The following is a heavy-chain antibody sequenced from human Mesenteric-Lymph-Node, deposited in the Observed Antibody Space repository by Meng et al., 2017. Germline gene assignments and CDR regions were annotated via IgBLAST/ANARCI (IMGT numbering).Heavy chain of an antibody. V-gene: IGHV3-33*01. D-gene: IGHD3-3*01. J-gene: IGHJ5*02. Sequence: GQVVESVGCVVQPGRSLRLSCAASGFTFTRYGIHWVRQAPGKGLKWVAVIWYDGSNKYYADSVKGRFTISRDNSKNTLYLQMNSLRAEDMAVYYCTRDRFFSAWGQGTLVTVSS. CDR2: IWYDGSNK. CDR1: GFTFTRYG. CDR3: TRDRFFSA.